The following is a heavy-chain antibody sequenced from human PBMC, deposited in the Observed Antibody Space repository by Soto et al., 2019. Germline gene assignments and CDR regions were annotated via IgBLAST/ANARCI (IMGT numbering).Heavy chain of an antibody. J-gene: IGHJ4*02. Sequence: KPSETLSLTXGVSGGSLSGATYSWNWIRQPPGKGLEWIGYIFPSGTTYYNPSLKSRVTISIDVSKNQFSLSLRSLTAAYTAVYYCARSREFDYWSQGTLVTVSS. V-gene: IGHV4-30-2*01. CDR3: ARSREFDY. CDR1: GGSLSGATYS. CDR2: IFPSGTT.